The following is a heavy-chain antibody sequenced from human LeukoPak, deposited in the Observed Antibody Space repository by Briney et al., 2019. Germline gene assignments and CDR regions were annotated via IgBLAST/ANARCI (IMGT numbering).Heavy chain of an antibody. J-gene: IGHJ4*02. CDR2: INPNSGGT. Sequence: ASVKVSCKASGYTFTGYYMHWVRQAPGQGLEWMGWINPNSGGTNYAQKFQGRVTMTRDTSISTAYMERSRLRSDDTAVYYCARAHDTEGYFDYWGQGTLVTVSS. CDR3: ARAHDTEGYFDY. CDR1: GYTFTGYY. V-gene: IGHV1-2*02. D-gene: IGHD3-22*01.